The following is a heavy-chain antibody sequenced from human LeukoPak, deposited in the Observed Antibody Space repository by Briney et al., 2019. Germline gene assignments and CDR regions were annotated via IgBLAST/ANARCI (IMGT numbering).Heavy chain of an antibody. CDR1: RFTFSNYA. D-gene: IGHD3-22*01. CDR2: ISYDGSNK. J-gene: IGHJ5*02. V-gene: IGHV3-30*04. CDR3: ARGSTYYYDSSGYS. Sequence: GGSLRLSCAASRFTFSNYAMGWVRQAPGKGLEWVAVISYDGSNKYYADSVKGRFTISRDNSKNTLYLQMNSLRAEDTAVYYCARGSTYYYDSSGYSWGQGTLVTVSS.